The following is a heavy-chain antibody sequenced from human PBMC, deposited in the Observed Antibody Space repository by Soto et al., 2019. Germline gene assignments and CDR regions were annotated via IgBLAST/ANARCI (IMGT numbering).Heavy chain of an antibody. CDR2: ISSSGSTI. D-gene: IGHD3-10*01. J-gene: IGHJ4*02. CDR1: GFTFSSYE. V-gene: IGHV3-48*03. Sequence: EVQLVESGGGLVQPGGSLRLSCAASGFTFSSYEMNWVRQAPGKGLEWVSYISSSGSTIYYADSVKGRFTISRDNAKNSLYLEMNSLRAEDKAFYYCAREGSNGVGSFDYWGQGTLVTVSS. CDR3: AREGSNGVGSFDY.